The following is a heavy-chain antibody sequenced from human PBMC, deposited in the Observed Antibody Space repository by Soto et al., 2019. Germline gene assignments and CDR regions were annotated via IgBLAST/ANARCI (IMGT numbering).Heavy chain of an antibody. D-gene: IGHD5-18*01. CDR2: ISDSGST. CDR3: ARGRNYGYYPHWYFDL. V-gene: IGHV4-31*03. J-gene: IGHJ2*01. CDR1: GGSISSGGYF. Sequence: QVQLQESGPGLVKPSQTLSLTCTVSGGSISSGGYFWSWIRQHPGKGLEWTGYISDSGSTYYNPSLMSRVTISIDTSKNQFSLKLSSVTAADTAVYYWARGRNYGYYPHWYFDLWGRGTLVTVSS.